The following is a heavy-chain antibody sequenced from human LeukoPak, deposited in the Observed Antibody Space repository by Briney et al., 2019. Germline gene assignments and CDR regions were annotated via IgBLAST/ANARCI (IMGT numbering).Heavy chain of an antibody. D-gene: IGHD2-8*02. V-gene: IGHV3-30*18. CDR2: ILYDGSDK. J-gene: IGHJ4*02. Sequence: GRSLRLSCAPWGFLLRLCGMQWVRQAPGKGLEWVAAILYDGSDKYYADSVKGRFTISRDNSKNTLYLQMKSLRAEDTAVYYCAKTPGTGHLQTFDYWGQGTLVTVSS. CDR1: GFLLRLCG. CDR3: AKTPGTGHLQTFDY.